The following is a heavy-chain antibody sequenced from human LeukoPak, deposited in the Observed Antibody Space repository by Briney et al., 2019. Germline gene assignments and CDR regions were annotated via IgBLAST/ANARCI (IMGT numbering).Heavy chain of an antibody. CDR2: IYSRGST. CDR1: GGPISSYY. J-gene: IGHJ4*02. CDR3: ARDAEFYYYDSSGYRPRGVYFDY. Sequence: SETLSLTCTVSGGPISSYYWSWIRQPAGKGLEWIGRIYSRGSTNYNPSLKSQVTISVDKSKNQFSLKLSSVTAADTAVYYCARDAEFYYYDSSGYRPRGVYFDYWGQGTLVTVSS. D-gene: IGHD3-22*01. V-gene: IGHV4-4*07.